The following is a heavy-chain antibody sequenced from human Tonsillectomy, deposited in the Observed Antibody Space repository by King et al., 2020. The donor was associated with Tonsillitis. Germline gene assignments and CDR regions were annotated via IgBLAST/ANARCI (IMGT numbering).Heavy chain of an antibody. J-gene: IGHJ6*02. CDR1: GFTFSSYD. CDR3: AKDLTAAKGSYYYGMDV. V-gene: IGHV3-30*18. CDR2: ISYDGSNK. Sequence: VQLVESGGGVVQPGRSLRLSCAASGFTFSSYDMHWVRQAPGKGLEWVAVISYDGSNKYYADSVRGRFTISRDDSKNTLYLQMNSLRAEDTAVYYCAKDLTAAKGSYYYGMDVWGQGTTVTVSS. D-gene: IGHD2-2*01.